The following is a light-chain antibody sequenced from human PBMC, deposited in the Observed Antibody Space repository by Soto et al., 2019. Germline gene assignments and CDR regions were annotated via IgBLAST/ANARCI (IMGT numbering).Light chain of an antibody. CDR3: SSYSGSNILV. CDR1: SSDVGGYNY. J-gene: IGLJ2*01. CDR2: EVN. Sequence: QSARTQPPSASGSPGQSVTISCTGTSSDVGGYNYVSWYQQHPGKAPKLMIYEVNKRPSGVPDRFSGSKSGNTASLTVSGLQAEDEADYYCSSYSGSNILVFGGGTKLTVL. V-gene: IGLV2-8*01.